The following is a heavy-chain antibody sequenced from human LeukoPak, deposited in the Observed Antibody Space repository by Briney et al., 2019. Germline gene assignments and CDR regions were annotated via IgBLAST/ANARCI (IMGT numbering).Heavy chain of an antibody. CDR1: GFTFEEYS. V-gene: IGHV3-43*01. Sequence: PGGSLRLSCAASGFTFEEYSMQWVRRPPGKGLEWVAVIRWDGGTTYYADSVKGRFTISRDNSEKSVCLQMNSLRTEDTAFYYCGKDIEHYDFWNGYEYRGQGTLVTVSS. CDR3: GKDIEHYDFWNGYEY. D-gene: IGHD3-3*01. CDR2: IRWDGGTT. J-gene: IGHJ4*02.